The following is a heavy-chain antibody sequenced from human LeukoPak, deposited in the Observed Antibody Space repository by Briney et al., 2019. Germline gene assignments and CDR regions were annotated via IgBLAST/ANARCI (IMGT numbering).Heavy chain of an antibody. J-gene: IGHJ4*02. V-gene: IGHV4-4*02. CDR2: IYHSGGT. CDR1: GGPISGTNW. D-gene: IGHD6-13*01. CDR3: TRVREQVGFDY. Sequence: SETLPLTCAVSGGPISGTNWWSWVRQPPGKGLEWIGEIYHSGGTKYNPSLKSRVTMSVDKSKNQFSLRLSSVTAADTAVYYCTRVREQVGFDYWGQGTLVTVSS.